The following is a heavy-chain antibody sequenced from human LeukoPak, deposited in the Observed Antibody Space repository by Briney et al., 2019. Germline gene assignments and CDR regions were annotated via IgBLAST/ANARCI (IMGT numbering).Heavy chain of an antibody. Sequence: GGSLRLSCAASGFTFSSYSMNWVRQAPGKGLEWVSSISSSSSYIYYADSVKGRFTISRDNAKNSLYLQMNSLRAEDTAVYHCARHKRGATFDYWGQGTLVTVSS. V-gene: IGHV3-21*01. D-gene: IGHD1-26*01. CDR2: ISSSSSYI. CDR1: GFTFSSYS. J-gene: IGHJ4*02. CDR3: ARHKRGATFDY.